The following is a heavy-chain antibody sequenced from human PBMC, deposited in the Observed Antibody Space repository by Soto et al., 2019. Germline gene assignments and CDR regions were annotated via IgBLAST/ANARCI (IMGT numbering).Heavy chain of an antibody. J-gene: IGHJ4*02. Sequence: AASVKVSCKASGYTFTSYDINWVRQATGQGLERMGWMNPNSGNTGYAQKFQGRVTMTRNTSISTAYMELSSLRSEDTAVYYCARGRSSTIFGVVRNYYFDYWGQGTLVTVSS. CDR2: MNPNSGNT. CDR1: GYTFTSYD. D-gene: IGHD3-3*01. V-gene: IGHV1-8*01. CDR3: ARGRSSTIFGVVRNYYFDY.